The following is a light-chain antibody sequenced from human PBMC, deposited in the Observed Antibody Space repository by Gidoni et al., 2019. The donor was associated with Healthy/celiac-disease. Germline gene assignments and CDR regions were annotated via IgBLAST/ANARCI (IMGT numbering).Light chain of an antibody. J-gene: IGKJ1*01. V-gene: IGKV3-20*01. CDR2: GAS. CDR3: QQYGSSPRT. Sequence: EVVLTQSTGTLSLSPGERATLSCRASQSVSSSYLAWYQQKPGQAPMLLIYGASSRATGFPDRFRGSGSGTDFTLTISRLEPEDFAVYYCQQYGSSPRTFGQWTKVEIK. CDR1: QSVSSSY.